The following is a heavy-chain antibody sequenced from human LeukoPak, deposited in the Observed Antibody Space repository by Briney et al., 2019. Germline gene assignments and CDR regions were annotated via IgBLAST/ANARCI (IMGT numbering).Heavy chain of an antibody. Sequence: GGSLRLSCAASGFSFDSYAVHWVRQAPGKGPQWVAVISHDGSTKYYADSVKGRFSISRDNSNNTLYLQMSSLRPEDTALYYCARERWMQSFDSWGQGTLVTVSS. V-gene: IGHV3-30*15. CDR1: GFSFDSYA. D-gene: IGHD2-2*03. CDR2: ISHDGSTK. J-gene: IGHJ4*02. CDR3: ARERWMQSFDS.